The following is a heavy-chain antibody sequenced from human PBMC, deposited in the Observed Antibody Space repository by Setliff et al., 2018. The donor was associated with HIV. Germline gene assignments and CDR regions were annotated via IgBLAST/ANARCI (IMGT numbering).Heavy chain of an antibody. CDR2: MSPNSGNT. D-gene: IGHD3-10*01. Sequence: GASVKVSCKTSGYTFTSHDIHWVRQAPGQGLEWMGWMSPNSGNTGYAQKFDGRVTMASDASVSTAYLELRSLKFDDSAVYYCARGGTLFSWGQGTLVTVTS. CDR1: GYTFTSHD. CDR3: ARGGTLFS. V-gene: IGHV1-8*02. J-gene: IGHJ5*02.